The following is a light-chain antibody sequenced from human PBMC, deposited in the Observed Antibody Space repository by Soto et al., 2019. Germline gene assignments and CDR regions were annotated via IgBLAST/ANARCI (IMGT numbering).Light chain of an antibody. CDR2: GAS. CDR1: QSVSSAS. CDR3: QQYGSSPPLT. J-gene: IGKJ4*01. Sequence: EIVFTQSPGTLSLSPGERATLSCRASQSVSSASLAWYQQKPGQAPRLLIYGASIRATGIPDRFSGSGSGTDFTLTISRLGPEDFAVYYCQQYGSSPPLTFGGGTKVDI. V-gene: IGKV3-20*01.